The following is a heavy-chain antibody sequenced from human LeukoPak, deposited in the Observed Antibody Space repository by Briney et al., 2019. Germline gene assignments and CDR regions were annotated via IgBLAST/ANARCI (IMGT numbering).Heavy chain of an antibody. CDR2: ISNSGSTI. J-gene: IGHJ4*02. CDR3: ARVNRHYYGSGSPHFDY. D-gene: IGHD3-10*01. CDR1: GFTFSDYY. V-gene: IGHV3-11*01. Sequence: GGSLRLSCAASGFTFSDYYMSWMRRAPGKGLEWVSYISNSGSTIHYADSVQGRFTISRDNAKNSLYLQLDSLRAEDTAVYYCARVNRHYYGSGSPHFDYWGQGTLVTVSS.